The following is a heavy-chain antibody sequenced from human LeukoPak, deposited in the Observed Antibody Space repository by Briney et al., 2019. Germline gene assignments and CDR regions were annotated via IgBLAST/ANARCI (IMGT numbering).Heavy chain of an antibody. CDR1: GFTFSRYS. V-gene: IGHV3-21*01. J-gene: IGHJ4*02. D-gene: IGHD1-26*01. Sequence: GRSLRLACAASGFTFSRYSMNWVRQAPGKGLEWVSSITSSSRYIYYTDSVKGRFTISRDNAKNSLYLQMNSLRAEDTAVYYCARDEGVSYYIGLDYWGQGTLVTVSS. CDR3: ARDEGVSYYIGLDY. CDR2: ITSSSRYI.